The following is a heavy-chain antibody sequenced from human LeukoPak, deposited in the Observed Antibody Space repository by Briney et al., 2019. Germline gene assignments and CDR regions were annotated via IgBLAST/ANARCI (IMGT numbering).Heavy chain of an antibody. Sequence: GESLMISCKGAGYSFTRYWIGWVRQMPGKGLEWMGIIYPGDSDTRYSPSFQGQVTISADKSISTAYLQWGSLKASDSAMYYCARLTAMPRGYFDYWGEGTLVTVSS. D-gene: IGHD5-18*01. V-gene: IGHV5-51*01. CDR3: ARLTAMPRGYFDY. CDR2: IYPGDSDT. CDR1: GYSFTRYW. J-gene: IGHJ4*02.